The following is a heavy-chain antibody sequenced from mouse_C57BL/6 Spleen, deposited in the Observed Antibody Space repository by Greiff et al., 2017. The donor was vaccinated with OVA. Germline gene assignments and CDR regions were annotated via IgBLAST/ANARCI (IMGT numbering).Heavy chain of an antibody. CDR3: ARGGCGSGWYFDV. J-gene: IGHJ1*03. D-gene: IGHD1-1*01. Sequence: VKLAEPGAELVKPGASLKMSCKASGYTFTTYPIHWMKQNHGKSLEWIGNFHPYNDDTNYNEKFKGKATLTVEKSSSTVYLELSRLTSDDSAVYYCARGGCGSGWYFDVWGTGTTVTVSS. CDR2: FHPYNDDT. CDR1: GYTFTTYP. V-gene: IGHV1-47*01.